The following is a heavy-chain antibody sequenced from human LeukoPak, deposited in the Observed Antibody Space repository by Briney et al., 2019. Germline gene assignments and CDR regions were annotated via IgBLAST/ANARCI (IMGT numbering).Heavy chain of an antibody. V-gene: IGHV4-59*08. D-gene: IGHD6-19*01. CDR2: IYYSGST. CDR1: GGSISSYY. Sequence: SETLSLTCTVSGGSISSYYWSRIRQPPGKGLEWIGYIYYSGSTNYNPSLKSRVTISVDTSKNQFSLKLSSVTAADTAVYYCARSRRGSGWYYYWGQGTLVTVSS. CDR3: ARSRRGSGWYYY. J-gene: IGHJ4*02.